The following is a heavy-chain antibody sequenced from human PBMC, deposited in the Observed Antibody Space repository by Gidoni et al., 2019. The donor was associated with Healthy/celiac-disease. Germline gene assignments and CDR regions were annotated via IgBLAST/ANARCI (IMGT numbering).Heavy chain of an antibody. CDR2: INPSGGST. V-gene: IGHV1-46*03. CDR1: GYTFTSYY. J-gene: IGHJ6*02. CDR3: ARATYYYGSGSHYYYGMDV. D-gene: IGHD3-10*01. Sequence: QVQLVQSGAEVKKPGASVKVSCKASGYTFTSYYMHWVRQAPGQGLEWMGIINPSGGSTSYAQKFQGRATMTRDTSTSTVYMELSSLRSEDTAVYYCARATYYYGSGSHYYYGMDVWGQGTTVTVSS.